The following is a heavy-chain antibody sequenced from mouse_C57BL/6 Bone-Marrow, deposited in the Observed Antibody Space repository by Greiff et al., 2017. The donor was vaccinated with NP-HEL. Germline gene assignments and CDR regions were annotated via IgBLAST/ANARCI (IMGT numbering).Heavy chain of an antibody. J-gene: IGHJ2*01. CDR1: GYTFTSYW. D-gene: IGHD4-1*01. CDR3: ALTGTLDY. Sequence: QVQLQQPGAELVMPGASVKLSCKASGYTFTSYWMHWVKQRPGQGLEWIGEIDPSDSYTNYNQKFKGKSTLTVDKSSSTAYMQLRSLTSEDSAVYYCALTGTLDYWGQGTTLTVSS. V-gene: IGHV1-69*01. CDR2: IDPSDSYT.